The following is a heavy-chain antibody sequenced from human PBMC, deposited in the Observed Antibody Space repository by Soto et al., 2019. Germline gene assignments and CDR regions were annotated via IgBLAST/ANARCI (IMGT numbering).Heavy chain of an antibody. Sequence: SETLSLTCTVSGASISSYYSSWIRQPPGKGLEWIVYIYYSGITNYTRSRKSRVTISVDTPKHQFSLKRSSVTAAVTAVYYCARYAQGYSSTYFDYWGQGTLVTVSS. CDR3: ARYAQGYSSTYFDY. CDR2: IYYSGIT. D-gene: IGHD6-13*01. J-gene: IGHJ4*02. V-gene: IGHV4-59*01. CDR1: GASISSYY.